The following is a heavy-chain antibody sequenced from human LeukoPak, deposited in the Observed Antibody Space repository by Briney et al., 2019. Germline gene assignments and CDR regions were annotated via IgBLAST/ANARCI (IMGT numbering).Heavy chain of an antibody. V-gene: IGHV3-21*01. J-gene: IGHJ6*02. CDR2: ISSSSSYI. CDR1: GFTFSSYS. CDR3: ARGLSNYGIGMDV. Sequence: GGSLRLSCAASGFTFSSYSMNWVRQAPGKGLEWVSSISSSSSYIYYADSVKGRFTISRDNAKNSLYLQMNSLRAEDTAVYYCARGLSNYGIGMDVWGQGATVTVSS. D-gene: IGHD4-11*01.